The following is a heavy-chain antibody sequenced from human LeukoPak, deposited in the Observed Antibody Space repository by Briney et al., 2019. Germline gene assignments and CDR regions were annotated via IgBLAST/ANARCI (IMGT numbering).Heavy chain of an antibody. CDR1: GFTFSSYS. V-gene: IGHV3-48*01. Sequence: GGSLRLSCAASGFTFSSYSMNWVRQAPGKGLEWVSYISSSSGTIYYADSVKGRFTISRDNAKNSLYLQMNSLRAEDTAVYYCARTQEGFWSGYYTGFDYWGQGTLVTVSS. CDR3: ARTQEGFWSGYYTGFDY. J-gene: IGHJ4*02. CDR2: ISSSSGTI. D-gene: IGHD3-3*01.